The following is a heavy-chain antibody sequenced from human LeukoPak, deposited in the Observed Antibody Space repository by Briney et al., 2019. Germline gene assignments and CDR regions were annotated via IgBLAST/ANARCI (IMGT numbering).Heavy chain of an antibody. Sequence: GASVKVSCKASGYTFTSYDINWVRQATGQGLEWMGWMNPNSGNTGYAQKFQGRVTMTRNTSISTAYMELSSLRSEDTAVYYCARFPSRRGTRTRSGGWFDPWGQGTLVTVSS. J-gene: IGHJ5*02. CDR2: MNPNSGNT. V-gene: IGHV1-8*01. CDR3: ARFPSRRGTRTRSGGWFDP. D-gene: IGHD1/OR15-1a*01. CDR1: GYTFTSYD.